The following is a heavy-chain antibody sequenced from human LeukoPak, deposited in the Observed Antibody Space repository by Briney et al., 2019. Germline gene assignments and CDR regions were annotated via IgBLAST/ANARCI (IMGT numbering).Heavy chain of an antibody. D-gene: IGHD2-15*01. J-gene: IGHJ6*03. CDR2: MNHSGST. Sequence: SETLSLTCAVYGGSFSGYYWSWIRQPPGKGLEWIGEMNHSGSTNYNPSLKSRVTISVDTSKNQFSLKLSSVTAADTAVYYCARARNPDIVVVVAATHYYYTDVWGKGTTVTVSS. CDR3: ARARNPDIVVVVAATHYYYTDV. CDR1: GGSFSGYY. V-gene: IGHV4-34*01.